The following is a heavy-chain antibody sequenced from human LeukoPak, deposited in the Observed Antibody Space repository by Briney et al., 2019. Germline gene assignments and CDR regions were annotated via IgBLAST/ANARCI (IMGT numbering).Heavy chain of an antibody. Sequence: TGRSLRLSCAASGFTFSSYGMHWVRQAPGKGLEWVAVISYDGSNKYYADSVKGRFTISRDNSKNTLYLQMNSLRAEDTAVYYCAKDLPGAVAGTGVDYWGQGTLVTVSS. D-gene: IGHD6-19*01. CDR3: AKDLPGAVAGTGVDY. J-gene: IGHJ4*02. CDR2: ISYDGSNK. V-gene: IGHV3-30*18. CDR1: GFTFSSYG.